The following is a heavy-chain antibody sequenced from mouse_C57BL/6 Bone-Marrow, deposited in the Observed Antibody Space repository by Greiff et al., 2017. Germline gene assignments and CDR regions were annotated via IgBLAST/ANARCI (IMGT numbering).Heavy chain of an antibody. CDR1: GFTFTDYE. Sequence: VQLQESGAELVRPGASVTLSCKASGFTFTDYEMHWVKQTPVHGLEWIGAIDPETGGTAYTQKFKGKAILTADKSSSTAYMELRSLTSEDSAVYYCTRYYYGWYFDVWGTGTTVTVSS. V-gene: IGHV1-15*01. J-gene: IGHJ1*03. D-gene: IGHD2-1*01. CDR3: TRYYYGWYFDV. CDR2: IDPETGGT.